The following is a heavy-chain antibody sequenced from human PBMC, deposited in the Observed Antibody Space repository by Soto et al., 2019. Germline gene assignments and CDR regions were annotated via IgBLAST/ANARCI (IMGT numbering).Heavy chain of an antibody. D-gene: IGHD1-26*01. V-gene: IGHV4-59*01. CDR3: ARDRSGSYYPSFFDY. CDR1: GGTISGYY. CDR2: MYFRGST. J-gene: IGHJ4*02. Sequence: SETLSLTCTVAGGTISGYYGSCIRQPPGRGLEWIGYMYFRGSTNYNPSLKSRVTISVDTSKNQFSLKLSSVTAADTAVYYCARDRSGSYYPSFFDYWGQGILVTVSS.